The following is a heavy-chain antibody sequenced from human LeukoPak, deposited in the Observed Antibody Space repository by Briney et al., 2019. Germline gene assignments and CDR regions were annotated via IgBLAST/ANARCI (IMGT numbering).Heavy chain of an antibody. V-gene: IGHV3-23*01. D-gene: IGHD3-22*01. Sequence: AGGSLRLSCAASGFTFSDYAMSWVRQAPGKGLEWVSVIRASAGTTYYADSVKGRFTISRDNSKNTLYLQMNSLRAEDTAVYYCARIGYDSSGYRPPYWYFDLWGRGTLVTVSS. CDR1: GFTFSDYA. J-gene: IGHJ2*01. CDR3: ARIGYDSSGYRPPYWYFDL. CDR2: IRASAGTT.